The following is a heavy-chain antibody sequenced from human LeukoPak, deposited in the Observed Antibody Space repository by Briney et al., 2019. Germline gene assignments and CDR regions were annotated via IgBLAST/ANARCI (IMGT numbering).Heavy chain of an antibody. J-gene: IGHJ3*02. CDR1: GFTFSSYV. CDR2: ISYDGSNK. CDR3: ARGPRIVGATTDFAFDI. V-gene: IGHV3-30*04. D-gene: IGHD1-26*01. Sequence: GGSLRLSCAASGFTFSSYVMRWVRQAPGKGLEWVAVISYDGSNKYYADSVKGRFTISRDNSKNTLYLQMNSLRAEDTAVYYCARGPRIVGATTDFAFDIWGQGTMVTVSS.